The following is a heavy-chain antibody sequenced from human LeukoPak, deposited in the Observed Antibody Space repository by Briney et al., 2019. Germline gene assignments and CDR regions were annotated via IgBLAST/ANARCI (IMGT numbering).Heavy chain of an antibody. J-gene: IGHJ4*02. CDR1: GFTFSSYA. CDR3: AKTIAVAVIYYFDY. D-gene: IGHD6-19*01. CDR2: ISGSGGST. V-gene: IGHV3-23*01. Sequence: GGSLRLSCAASGFTFSSYAMSWARQAPGKGLEWVSAISGSGGSTYYADSVKGRFTISRDNSKNTLYLQMNSLRAEDTAVYYCAKTIAVAVIYYFDYWGQGTLVTVSS.